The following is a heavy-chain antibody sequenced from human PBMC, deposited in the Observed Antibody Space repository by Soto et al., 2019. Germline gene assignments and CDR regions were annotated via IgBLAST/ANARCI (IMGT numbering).Heavy chain of an antibody. Sequence: ESGGGVVQPGRSLRLSCAASGFTFSSYGMHWVRQAPGKGLEWVAVISYDGSNKYYADSVKGRFTISRDNSKNTLYLQMNSLRAEDTAVYYCAKDAYYYDSSGYYYYPDYWGQGTLVTVSS. CDR1: GFTFSSYG. CDR3: AKDAYYYDSSGYYYYPDY. CDR2: ISYDGSNK. J-gene: IGHJ4*02. D-gene: IGHD3-22*01. V-gene: IGHV3-30*18.